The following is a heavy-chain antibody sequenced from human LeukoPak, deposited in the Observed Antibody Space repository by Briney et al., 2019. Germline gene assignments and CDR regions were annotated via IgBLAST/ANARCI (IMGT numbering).Heavy chain of an antibody. J-gene: IGHJ6*02. V-gene: IGHV4-30-2*01. CDR1: GGSISSGGYS. Sequence: SETLSLTCAVSGGSISSGGYSWSWIRQPSGKGLEWIGYIYHSGSTYYNPSLKGRVTISVDRSKNQFSLKLSSVTAADTAVYYCARGTSYTHYGMDVWGQGTTVTVSS. CDR2: IYHSGST. D-gene: IGHD2-2*01. CDR3: ARGTSYTHYGMDV.